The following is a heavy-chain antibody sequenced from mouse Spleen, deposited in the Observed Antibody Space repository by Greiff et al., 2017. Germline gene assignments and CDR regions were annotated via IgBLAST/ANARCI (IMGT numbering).Heavy chain of an antibody. CDR2: INPSSGYT. D-gene: IGHD1-1*01. J-gene: IGHJ4*01. CDR1: GYTFTSYW. V-gene: IGHV1-7*01. CDR3: ARKMYYGYAMDY. Sequence: QVQLQQSGAELAKPGASVKLSCKASGYTFTSYWMHWVKQRPGQGLEWIGYINPSSGYTKYNQKFKDKATLTVDKSSSTAYMQLSSLTSEDSAVYYCARKMYYGYAMDYWGQGTSVTVSS.